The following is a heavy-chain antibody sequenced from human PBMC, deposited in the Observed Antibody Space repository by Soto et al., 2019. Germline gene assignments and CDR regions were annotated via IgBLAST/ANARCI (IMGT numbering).Heavy chain of an antibody. D-gene: IGHD2-15*01. CDR3: ARLRSGGLDAFDI. Sequence: PSQTLSLTCAISXDSFSSNSAALNWIRQSPSRGLEWLGRTYYRSQWYNDYAVSVKSRITINPDTSKNQFSLQLNSVTPEDTAVYYCARLRSGGLDAFDIWGQGTLVTVSS. CDR2: TYYRSQWYN. J-gene: IGHJ3*02. V-gene: IGHV6-1*01. CDR1: XDSFSSNSAA.